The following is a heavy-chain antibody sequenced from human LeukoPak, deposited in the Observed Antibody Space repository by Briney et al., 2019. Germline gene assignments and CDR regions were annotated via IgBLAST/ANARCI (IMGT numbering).Heavy chain of an antibody. D-gene: IGHD3-22*01. J-gene: IGHJ3*02. CDR2: IYTSGST. CDR3: ARQKRRYYDSSGYYYVLGAFDI. CDR1: GGSISSYY. V-gene: IGHV4-4*09. Sequence: PSETLSLTCTVSGGSISSYYWSWIRQPPGKGLEWIGYIYTSGSTNYNPSLKSRVTISVDTSKNQFSLKLSSVTAADTAVYYCARQKRRYYDSSGYYYVLGAFDIWGQGTMVTVSS.